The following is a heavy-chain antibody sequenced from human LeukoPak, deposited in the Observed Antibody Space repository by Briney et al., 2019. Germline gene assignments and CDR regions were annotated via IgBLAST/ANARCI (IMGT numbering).Heavy chain of an antibody. V-gene: IGHV1-69*04. CDR2: IIPILGIA. Sequence: SVKVSCKASGVTFSSYAISWVRQAPGQGLEWMGRIIPILGIANYAQKFQGRATITADKSTSTAYMELSSLRSEDTAVYYCARSGPIGSGRYDYYGMDVWGQGTTVTVSS. J-gene: IGHJ6*02. CDR1: GVTFSSYA. CDR3: ARSGPIGSGRYDYYGMDV. D-gene: IGHD3-10*01.